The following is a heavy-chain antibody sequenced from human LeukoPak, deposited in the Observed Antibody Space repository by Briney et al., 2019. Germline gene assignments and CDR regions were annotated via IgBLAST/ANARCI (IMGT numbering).Heavy chain of an antibody. CDR2: IYYSGST. Sequence: PSETLSLTCTVSGGSISSSSYYWGWIRQPPGKGLEWIGSIYYSGSTYYNPSLKSRVTISVDTSKNQFSLKLSSVTAADTAVYYCASLIVGATDYFDYWGQGTLVTVSS. D-gene: IGHD1-26*01. V-gene: IGHV4-39*01. J-gene: IGHJ4*02. CDR3: ASLIVGATDYFDY. CDR1: GGSISSSSYY.